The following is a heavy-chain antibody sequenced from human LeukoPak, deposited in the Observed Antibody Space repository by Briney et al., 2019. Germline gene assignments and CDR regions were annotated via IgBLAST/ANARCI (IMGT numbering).Heavy chain of an antibody. CDR1: GYTFTSYG. CDR2: ISAYNGNT. Sequence: ASVKVSCKASGYTFTSYGISWVRQAPGQGLEWMGWISAYNGNTNYAQKLQGRVTMTTDTSTSTAYMELRSLRSDDTAVCYCARDLVEYYYDSSGYYYDYWGQGTLVTVSS. CDR3: ARDLVEYYYDSSGYYYDY. J-gene: IGHJ4*02. D-gene: IGHD3-22*01. V-gene: IGHV1-18*01.